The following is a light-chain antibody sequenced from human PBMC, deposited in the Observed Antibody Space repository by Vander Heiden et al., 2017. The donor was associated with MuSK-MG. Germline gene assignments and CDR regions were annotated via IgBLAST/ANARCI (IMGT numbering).Light chain of an antibody. CDR1: SLRRYY. CDR3: NSRDSTGNLV. J-gene: IGLJ1*01. Sequence: SSELTQDPAVSVALGQTVRITCQGDSLRRYYASWYQQKPGQAPVLVIYGKNNRPSGMPDRFSGSSSGNTASLTITGAQAEDEADYYCNSRDSTGNLVFGTGTKVTVL. CDR2: GKN. V-gene: IGLV3-19*01.